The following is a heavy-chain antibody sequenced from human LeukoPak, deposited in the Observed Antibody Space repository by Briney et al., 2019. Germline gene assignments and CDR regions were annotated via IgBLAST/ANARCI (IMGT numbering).Heavy chain of an antibody. Sequence: SETLSLTCTVSGGSISSSSYYWGWIRQPPGKGLEWIGSIYYSGSTYYNPSLKSRVTISVDTSKNQFSLKLSSVTAADTAVYYCARDIPQHIDYYDSSGWYWSQGTLVTVSS. J-gene: IGHJ4*02. D-gene: IGHD3-22*01. CDR1: GGSISSSSYY. CDR2: IYYSGST. V-gene: IGHV4-39*07. CDR3: ARDIPQHIDYYDSSGWY.